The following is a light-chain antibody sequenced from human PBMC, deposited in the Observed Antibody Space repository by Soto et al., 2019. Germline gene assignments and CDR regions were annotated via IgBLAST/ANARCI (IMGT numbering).Light chain of an antibody. CDR3: QQYYSTPLT. V-gene: IGKV4-1*01. CDR2: WAS. CDR1: QSVLYSSNNKNY. Sequence: DIVMTQSPDSLAVSLGERATINCKSSQSVLYSSNNKNYLAWYQQKPGQPPELLIYWASTRESGVPDRFSGSGSGTDFTLTISSLQAEDVAVYYCQQYYSTPLTFGVGTKVEIK. J-gene: IGKJ4*01.